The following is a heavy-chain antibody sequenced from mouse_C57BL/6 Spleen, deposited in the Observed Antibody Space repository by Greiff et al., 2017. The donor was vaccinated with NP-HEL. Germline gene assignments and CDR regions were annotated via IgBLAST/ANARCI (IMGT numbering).Heavy chain of an antibody. Sequence: VQRVESGAELVKPGASVKLSCKASGYTFTEYTIHWVKQRSGQGLEWIGWFYPGSGSIKYNEKFKDKATLTADKSSSTVYMELSRLTSEDSAVYFCARHEEYGNYPFYYFDYWGQGTTLTVSS. D-gene: IGHD2-1*01. CDR1: GYTFTEYT. CDR3: ARHEEYGNYPFYYFDY. J-gene: IGHJ2*01. CDR2: FYPGSGSI. V-gene: IGHV1-62-2*01.